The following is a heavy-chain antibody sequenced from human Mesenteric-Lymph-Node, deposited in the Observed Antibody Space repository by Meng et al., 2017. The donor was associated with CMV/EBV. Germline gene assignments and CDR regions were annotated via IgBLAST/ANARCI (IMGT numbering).Heavy chain of an antibody. J-gene: IGHJ6*02. V-gene: IGHV1-18*04. CDR1: GYTFTDSF. Sequence: ASVKVSCKASGYTFTDSFVHWVRQAPGQGLEWMGWISAYNVNRKYAERLQGRVTMTTDTSTRTAYMEMRSLTSDDTAVYYCARVVVVPSDYYTMDVWGQGTAVTVSS. CDR2: ISAYNVNR. D-gene: IGHD2-2*01. CDR3: ARVVVVPSDYYTMDV.